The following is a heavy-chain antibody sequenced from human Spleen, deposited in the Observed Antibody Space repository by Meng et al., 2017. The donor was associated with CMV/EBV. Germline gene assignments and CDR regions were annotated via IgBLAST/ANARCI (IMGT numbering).Heavy chain of an antibody. V-gene: IGHV3-23*01. CDR2: ISGSGGST. D-gene: IGHD3-9*01. CDR1: GFTFSNAW. CDR3: AKEKNYDILTGPIF. Sequence: ASGFTFSNAWMSWVRQAPGKGLEWVSAISGSGGSTYYADSVKGRFTISRDNSKNTLYLQMNSLRAEDTAVYYCAKEKNYDILTGPIFWGQGTLVTVSS. J-gene: IGHJ4*02.